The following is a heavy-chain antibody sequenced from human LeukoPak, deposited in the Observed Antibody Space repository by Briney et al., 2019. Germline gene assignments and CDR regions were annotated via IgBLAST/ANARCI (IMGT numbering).Heavy chain of an antibody. J-gene: IGHJ4*02. Sequence: PGGSLRLSCAASGFTFSSHEMNWVRQAPGKGLEWVAYISGSGSVIYYADSVMGRFTISRDNAKDSLYLQMNSLRVEDTAVYYCARDPSLDYWGQGTLVTVSS. CDR3: ARDPSLDY. CDR1: GFTFSSHE. CDR2: ISGSGSVI. V-gene: IGHV3-48*03.